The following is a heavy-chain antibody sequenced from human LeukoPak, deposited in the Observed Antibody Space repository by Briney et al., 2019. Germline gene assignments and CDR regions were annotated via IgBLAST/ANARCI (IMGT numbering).Heavy chain of an antibody. V-gene: IGHV1-46*01. CDR3: ASWGGGFDY. CDR1: GYTFTSYY. J-gene: IGHJ4*02. Sequence: ASVKVSCKASGYTFTSYYMHWVRQAPGQGLEWMGIINPSGGSTSYAQKFQGRVTMTRDISTSTVYMELSSLRSEDPAVFFCASWGGGFDYWGQGTLVTVSS. D-gene: IGHD3-16*01. CDR2: INPSGGST.